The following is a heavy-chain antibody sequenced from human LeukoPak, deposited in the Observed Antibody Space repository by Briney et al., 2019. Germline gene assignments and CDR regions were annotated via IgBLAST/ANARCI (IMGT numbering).Heavy chain of an antibody. CDR2: IPFDGSHK. Sequence: GGSLRLSCVVSGFTLSDYGIHWVRQAPGRGLQWVAFIPFDGSHKYYADSVEGRFTISRDTSKNTLYLQMNSLRAEDTAVYYCARGAPSLRYFDWSRPEDFDYWGQGTLVTVSS. V-gene: IGHV3-30*02. CDR1: GFTLSDYG. CDR3: ARGAPSLRYFDWSRPEDFDY. D-gene: IGHD3-9*01. J-gene: IGHJ4*02.